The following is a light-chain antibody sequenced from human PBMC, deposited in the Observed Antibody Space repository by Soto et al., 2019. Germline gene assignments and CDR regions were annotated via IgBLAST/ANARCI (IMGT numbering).Light chain of an antibody. CDR2: TAS. J-gene: IGKJ1*01. V-gene: IGKV3-15*01. CDR3: QQYGSSLRT. CDR1: QSVSDY. Sequence: EIVMTQSPATLSVSPWERATLSCRASQSVSDYLAWYQQTPGQPPRLLIYTASTRATGIPARFSGSGSGTEFTLTISSLQSEDFAVYYCQQYGSSLRTFGQGTKVDIK.